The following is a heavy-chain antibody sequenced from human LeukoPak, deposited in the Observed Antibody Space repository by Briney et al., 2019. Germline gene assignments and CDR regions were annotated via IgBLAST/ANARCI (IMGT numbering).Heavy chain of an antibody. J-gene: IGHJ4*02. D-gene: IGHD3-22*01. CDR3: ARDIIRSSGLFVY. V-gene: IGHV4-59*01. Sequence: SETLSLTCTVSGGSISSYYWSWIRQPPGKGLGWSGYIYYSGSTNYNPSLTIRVTISADMSKNQFSLKLSCVTAADTSVYYCARDIIRSSGLFVYWGQGTLVTVSS. CDR1: GGSISSYY. CDR2: IYYSGST.